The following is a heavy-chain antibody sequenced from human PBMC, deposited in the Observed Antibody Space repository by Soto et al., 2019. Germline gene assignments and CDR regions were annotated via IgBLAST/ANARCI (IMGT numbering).Heavy chain of an antibody. CDR1: GGSISSSNYY. V-gene: IGHV4-39*01. D-gene: IGHD3-9*01. Sequence: PSETLSLTCTVSGGSISSSNYYWGWIRQPPGKGLEWIGSIYYIGSTYSNTSLKSRITISVDTSKNQFSLKLSSVTAADTAVYNCARLCILTGYFRWFVPWGQGTLVTVSS. CDR2: IYYIGST. CDR3: ARLCILTGYFRWFVP. J-gene: IGHJ5*02.